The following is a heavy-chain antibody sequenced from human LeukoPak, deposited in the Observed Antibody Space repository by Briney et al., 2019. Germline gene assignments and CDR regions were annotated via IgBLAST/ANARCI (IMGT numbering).Heavy chain of an antibody. J-gene: IGHJ6*03. CDR3: ARAMVRGVYYYYYMDV. D-gene: IGHD3-10*01. CDR1: RFTFSSYE. Sequence: GGSLRLSCAASRFTFSSYEMHWVRQPPGKGLEWVSYISSSDSTIYYADSVKGRFTISRDNAKNTLYLQMNSLRAEDTAVYYCARAMVRGVYYYYYMDVWGKGTTVTISS. CDR2: ISSSDSTI. V-gene: IGHV3-48*03.